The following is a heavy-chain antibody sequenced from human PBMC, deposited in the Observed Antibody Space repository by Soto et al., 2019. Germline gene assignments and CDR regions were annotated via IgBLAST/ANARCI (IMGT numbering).Heavy chain of an antibody. Sequence: PSETLSLTCTVSGGSISSGDYYWSWIRQPPGKGLEWIGYISYTGSTYYNPSLKSRVTISVDTSTSTAYMELSSLRSEDTAVYYCARDGPVTTSYYYYGMDVWGQGTTVTVSS. CDR2: ISYTGST. J-gene: IGHJ6*02. CDR3: ARDGPVTTSYYYYGMDV. CDR1: GGSISSGDYY. D-gene: IGHD4-17*01. V-gene: IGHV4-30-4*02.